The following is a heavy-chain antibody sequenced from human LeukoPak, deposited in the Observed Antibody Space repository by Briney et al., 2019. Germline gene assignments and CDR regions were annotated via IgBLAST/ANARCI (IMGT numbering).Heavy chain of an antibody. V-gene: IGHV1-46*01. CDR3: ARDESMSILWW. CDR1: GYTFTNYY. D-gene: IGHD2-21*01. Sequence: GASVKVSCKASGYTFTNYYMHWVRQAPGQGLEWMGIINPSGGSTNYAQKFQGRVTMTRDTSTSTVYMELSSLRSEDTAVYYCARDESMSILWWWGQGTLVTVSS. CDR2: INPSGGST. J-gene: IGHJ1*01.